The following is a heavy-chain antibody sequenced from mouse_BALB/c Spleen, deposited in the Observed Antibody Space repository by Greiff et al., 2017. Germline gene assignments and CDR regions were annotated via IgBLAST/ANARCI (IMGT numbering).Heavy chain of an antibody. D-gene: IGHD2-2*01. CDR1: GFTFSSYT. V-gene: IGHV5-12-2*01. J-gene: IGHJ2*01. CDR3: ARDGYDLDY. CDR2: ISNGGGST. Sequence: EVKLVESGGGLVQPGGSLKLSCAASGFTFSSYTMSWVRQTPEKRLEWVAYISNGGGSTYYPDTVKGRFTISRDNAKNTLYLQMSSLKSEDTAMYYCARDGYDLDYWGQGTTLTVSS.